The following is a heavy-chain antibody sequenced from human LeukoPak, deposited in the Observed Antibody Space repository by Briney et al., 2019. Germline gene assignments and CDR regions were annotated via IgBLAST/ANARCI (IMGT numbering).Heavy chain of an antibody. CDR2: VSAYNGNT. CDR3: ARPRGYGDYEDAFDI. Sequence: ASVKVSCKASGYTFTSYGISWVRQAPGQGLEWMVWVSAYNGNTNYAQKLQGRVTMTTDTSTSTAYMEQRSQRSDDTAVYYCARPRGYGDYEDAFDIWGQGTMVTVSS. V-gene: IGHV1-18*01. J-gene: IGHJ3*02. D-gene: IGHD4-17*01. CDR1: GYTFTSYG.